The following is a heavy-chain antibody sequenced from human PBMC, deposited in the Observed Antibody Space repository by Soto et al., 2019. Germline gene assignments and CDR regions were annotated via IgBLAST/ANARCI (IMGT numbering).Heavy chain of an antibody. CDR2: INPIFGTA. CDR1: GGTFSKYA. CDR3: ARGWETVGATTAFAY. D-gene: IGHD1-26*01. V-gene: IGHV1-69*06. J-gene: IGHJ4*02. Sequence: QVQLVQSGAEVKKPGSSVKVSCQASGGTFSKYAINWVRQAPGRGLEWVGWINPIFGTAAYAQNFQDRVTITADKSTTTAYMEVSSLRSDDTAVYYCARGWETVGATTAFAYWGQGTLVTVSS.